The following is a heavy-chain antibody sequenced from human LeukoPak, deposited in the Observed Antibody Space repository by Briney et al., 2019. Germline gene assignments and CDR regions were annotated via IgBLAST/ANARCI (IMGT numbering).Heavy chain of an antibody. J-gene: IGHJ2*01. CDR1: VFTFSSYS. V-gene: IGHV3-23*01. CDR3: AKILRENWRREYFDL. D-gene: IGHD1-1*01. CDR2: VNGNGGST. Sequence: PGGSLRLSCAASVFTFSSYSIHWVRQAPGQGLEWVSRVNGNGGSTYYADSVQGRFTISRDNSKNTLYLQMNSLRAEDTAEYYCAKILRENWRREYFDLWGRGTLVTVSS.